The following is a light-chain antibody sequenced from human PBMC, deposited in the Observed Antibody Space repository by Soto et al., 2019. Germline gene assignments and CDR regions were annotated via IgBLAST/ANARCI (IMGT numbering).Light chain of an antibody. V-gene: IGLV1-44*01. CDR1: SSNIGSYP. Sequence: QSVLTQPPSASATPGQRVAISCSGSSSNIGSYPVNWYQQLPGTAPKLLIHTATQRPSGVPDRFSGSKSDNTASLTVSGLQAEDEADYYCSSYAGNNNFVVFGGGTRLTVL. CDR2: TAT. J-gene: IGLJ2*01. CDR3: SSYAGNNNFVV.